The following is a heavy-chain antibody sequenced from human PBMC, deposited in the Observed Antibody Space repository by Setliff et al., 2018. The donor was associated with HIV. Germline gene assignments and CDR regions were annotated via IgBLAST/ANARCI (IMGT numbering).Heavy chain of an antibody. CDR2: IRFDGNRE. CDR3: HSGYDTEEQSYFDY. V-gene: IGHV3-30*02. CDR1: GFIFSDYA. J-gene: IGHJ4*02. Sequence: GESLKISCAASGFIFSDYAMHWVRQAPGKGLEWVAHIRFDGNREYYADSVKGRFTISRDNSKNTVYLEMNSLRAGDTGVYYCHSGYDTEEQSYFDYWGQGALVTVSS. D-gene: IGHD5-12*01.